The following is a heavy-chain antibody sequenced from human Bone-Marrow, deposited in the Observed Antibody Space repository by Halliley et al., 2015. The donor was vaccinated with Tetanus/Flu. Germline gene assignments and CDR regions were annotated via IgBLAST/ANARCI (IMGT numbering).Heavy chain of an antibody. J-gene: IGHJ2*01. Sequence: WVAVIWYDGSKEYYADSVKGRFTISRDISKNTVYLQMNSVRAEDTAVYYCARTPSTDWYFDLWGRGTLVTVSS. CDR3: ARTPSTDWYFDL. CDR2: IWYDGSKE. D-gene: IGHD4-17*01. V-gene: IGHV3-33*01.